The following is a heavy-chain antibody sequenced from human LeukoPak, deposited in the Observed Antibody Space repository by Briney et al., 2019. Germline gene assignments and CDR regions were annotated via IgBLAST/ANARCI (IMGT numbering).Heavy chain of an antibody. V-gene: IGHV3-21*01. CDR2: ISSSSSYI. CDR1: GFTFSSYG. CDR3: ARISGQDDYVWGSYRYPDY. Sequence: GGSLRLSCAASGFTFSSYGMHWVRQAPGKGLEWVSSISSSSSYIYYADSVKGRFTISRDNAKNSLYLQMNSLRAEDTAVYYCARISGQDDYVWGSYRYPDYWGQGALVTVSS. J-gene: IGHJ4*02. D-gene: IGHD3-16*02.